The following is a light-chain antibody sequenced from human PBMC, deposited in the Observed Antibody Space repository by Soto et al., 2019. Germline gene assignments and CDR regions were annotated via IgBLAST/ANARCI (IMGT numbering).Light chain of an antibody. CDR2: DAS. CDR1: QDIGKF. Sequence: DLPMTQSPSSLSASAGDRVTIVCRASQDIGKFLNWYQQRPGESPRLLIYDASRLAEGVPSRFSGSASETDFTLTISSLQLEDIATYYCQQADNLPVTFGGGTKVEIK. CDR3: QQADNLPVT. V-gene: IGKV1-33*01. J-gene: IGKJ4*01.